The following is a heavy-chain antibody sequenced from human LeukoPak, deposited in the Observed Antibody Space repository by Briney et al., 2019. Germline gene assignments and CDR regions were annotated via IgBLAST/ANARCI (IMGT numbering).Heavy chain of an antibody. CDR3: ARDPGSRPYYSYKTSAYPH. CDR2: IYYSGST. D-gene: IGHD3-22*01. CDR1: GGSISSSSYY. Sequence: SETLSLTCTVSGGSISSSSYYWGWIRQPPGKGLEWIGSIYYSGSTNYNPSLKSRVTISVDTSKNQFSLKLSSVTAADTAVYYCARDPGSRPYYSYKTSAYPHWGQGTLVTVSS. J-gene: IGHJ4*02. V-gene: IGHV4-39*07.